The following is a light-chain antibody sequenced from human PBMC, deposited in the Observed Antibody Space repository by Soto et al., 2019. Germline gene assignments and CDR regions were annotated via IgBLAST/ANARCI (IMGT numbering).Light chain of an antibody. V-gene: IGLV4-69*01. CDR3: QTWGTGMV. Sequence: QLVLTQSPSASASLGASVKLTCTLSSGHSSYAIAWHQQQPEKGPRYLMTLNSDGSHSKGDGIPARFSGSSSGAERYLTISSLQSEDEADYYCQTWGTGMVFGGGTQLTVL. CDR1: SGHSSYA. CDR2: LNSDGSH. J-gene: IGLJ2*01.